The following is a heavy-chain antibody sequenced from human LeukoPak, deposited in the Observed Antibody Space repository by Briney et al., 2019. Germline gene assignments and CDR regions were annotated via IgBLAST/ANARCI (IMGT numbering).Heavy chain of an antibody. CDR2: RYYSGST. Sequence: PSETLSLTCNVSGDSIRNSYWRWIRQPPGKPLEWIGYRYYSGSTDSNPSLKSRVTMSIDTSENQCSLKLNSVTAADTAVYYCARGYYYMDLWGEGTTVIVSS. V-gene: IGHV4-59*01. CDR1: GDSIRNSY. CDR3: ARGYYYMDL. J-gene: IGHJ6*03.